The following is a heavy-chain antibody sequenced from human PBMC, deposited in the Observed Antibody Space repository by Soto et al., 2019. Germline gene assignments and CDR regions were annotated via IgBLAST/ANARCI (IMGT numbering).Heavy chain of an antibody. CDR2: ISSSGYI. V-gene: IGHV3-21*01. J-gene: IGHJ6*02. CDR1: GFNFNSYT. D-gene: IGHD2-15*01. Sequence: EVQLVESGGGLVKPGGSLRLSCAASGFNFNSYTINWVRQAPGKRLEWLSSISSSGYIFSTDSVRGRFTISRDNAKNSVYLQINSRRAEDTAVYFCARECSGGSCYPGMDVWGQGTTVTVSS. CDR3: ARECSGGSCYPGMDV.